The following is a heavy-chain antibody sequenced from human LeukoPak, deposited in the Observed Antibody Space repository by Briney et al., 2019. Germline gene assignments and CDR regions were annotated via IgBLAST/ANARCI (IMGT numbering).Heavy chain of an antibody. CDR3: ATIPLFISVTGTTDPFYFDY. D-gene: IGHD1-20*01. Sequence: GESLKISCKGSGYSFTSYWIGWVRQMPGKGLEWMGIIYPGDSDTRYSPSFQGQVTISADKSISTAYLQWSSLKASDTAMYYCATIPLFISVTGTTDPFYFDYWGQGTLVTVSS. CDR2: IYPGDSDT. J-gene: IGHJ4*02. CDR1: GYSFTSYW. V-gene: IGHV5-51*01.